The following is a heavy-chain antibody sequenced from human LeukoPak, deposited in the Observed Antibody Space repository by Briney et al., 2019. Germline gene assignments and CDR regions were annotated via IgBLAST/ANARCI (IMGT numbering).Heavy chain of an antibody. CDR2: ISSSSSYI. D-gene: IGHD5-18*01. J-gene: IGHJ6*03. CDR3: ARVVYSYGLVYMDV. V-gene: IGHV3-21*01. CDR1: GFTFSSYS. Sequence: GGSLRLSXAASGFTFSSYSMNWVGQTPGRGLEWLSSISSSSSYIYYADSVKGRFTISRDNAKNSLYLQMNSLRAEDTAVYYCARVVYSYGLVYMDVWGKGTTVTVSS.